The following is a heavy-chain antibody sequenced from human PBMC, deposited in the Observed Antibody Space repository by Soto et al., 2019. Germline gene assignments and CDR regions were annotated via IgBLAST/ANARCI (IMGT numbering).Heavy chain of an antibody. J-gene: IGHJ6*02. CDR1: RGSLSSSNR. Sequence: SETLSFTCAVSRGSLSSSNRWSCVRHSKRKGLERIGEIYHSGSTNYQPSLKSRVTISVDKSKNQFSLKLSSVTAADTAVYYCASGRGGYYYAMDMWGQETTVTISS. V-gene: IGHV4-4*02. D-gene: IGHD3-10*01. CDR2: IYHSGST. CDR3: ASGRGGYYYAMDM.